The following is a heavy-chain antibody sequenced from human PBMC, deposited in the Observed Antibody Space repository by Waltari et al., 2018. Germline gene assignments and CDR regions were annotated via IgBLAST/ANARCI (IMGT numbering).Heavy chain of an antibody. CDR2: IYYSGST. J-gene: IGHJ6*03. V-gene: IGHV4-59*01. D-gene: IGHD6-13*01. CDR1: GGPISSYY. Sequence: QVQLQESGPGLVKPSETLSLTCTVPGGPISSYYWSWIRQPPGTGLEWIGYIYYSGSTNYNPSLKSRVTISVDTSKNQFSLKLSSVTAADTAVYYCARVIEQQLVLSYYYYMDVWGKGTTVTVSS. CDR3: ARVIEQQLVLSYYYYMDV.